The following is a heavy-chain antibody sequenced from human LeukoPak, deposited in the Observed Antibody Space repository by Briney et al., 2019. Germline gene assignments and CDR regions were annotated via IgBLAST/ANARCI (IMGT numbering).Heavy chain of an antibody. J-gene: IGHJ4*02. CDR2: ISWNSGVI. V-gene: IGHV3-9*01. Sequence: QPGGSLRLSCAASGFTFDDYGMHWVRHAPGKGLEWVSGISWNSGVIGYADSVKGRFTFSRDNAKNSQYLQMNSLRVEDTALYYCAKDRTIGAAGYFDYWGQGTLVTVSS. CDR1: GFTFDDYG. D-gene: IGHD6-13*01. CDR3: AKDRTIGAAGYFDY.